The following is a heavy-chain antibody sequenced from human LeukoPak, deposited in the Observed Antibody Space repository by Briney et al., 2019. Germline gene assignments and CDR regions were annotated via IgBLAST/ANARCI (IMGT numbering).Heavy chain of an antibody. CDR1: GFTFSTYW. CDR3: TRVIYGGNHRDAFDI. V-gene: IGHV3-74*01. Sequence: LSGGSLRLSCAASGFTFSTYWMHWVRQAPGKGLVWVSRINSDGSSTSYADSVKGRFTVSRDNAKNTLYLQMNSLRAEDTAVYYCTRVIYGGNHRDAFDIWGQGTMVTVSS. CDR2: INSDGSST. D-gene: IGHD4-23*01. J-gene: IGHJ3*02.